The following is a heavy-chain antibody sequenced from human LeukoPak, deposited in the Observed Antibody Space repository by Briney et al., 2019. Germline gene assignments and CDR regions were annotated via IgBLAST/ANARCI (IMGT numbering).Heavy chain of an antibody. CDR3: ARDWPTVIADF. Sequence: ASVRVSCKTSGYKFFSHVISWVRQAPGQGLEWLGWIRADNGDTRFAQKFQGRFTMTTDTSTSTAHMELRSLRSDDTAVYYCARDWPTVIADFWGQGTLVTVSS. D-gene: IGHD4-11*01. CDR1: GYKFFSHV. CDR2: IRADNGDT. J-gene: IGHJ1*01. V-gene: IGHV1-18*04.